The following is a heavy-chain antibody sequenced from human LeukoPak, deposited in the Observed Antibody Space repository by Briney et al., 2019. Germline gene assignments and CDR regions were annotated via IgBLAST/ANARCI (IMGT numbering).Heavy chain of an antibody. CDR2: IYYSGST. J-gene: IGHJ3*02. V-gene: IGHV4-28*01. D-gene: IGHD6-19*01. CDR3: ASFRGPQWLKLHHDAFDI. CDR1: GYSISSSNW. Sequence: SDTLSLTCAVSGYSISSSNWWGWIRQPPGKGLEWIGYIYYSGSTYYNPSLKSRVTMSVDTSKNQFSLKLSSVTAVDTAVYYCASFRGPQWLKLHHDAFDIWGQGTMVTVSS.